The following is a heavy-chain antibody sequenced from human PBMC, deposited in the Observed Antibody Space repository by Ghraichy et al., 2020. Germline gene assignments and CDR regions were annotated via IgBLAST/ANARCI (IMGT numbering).Heavy chain of an antibody. D-gene: IGHD4-17*01. Sequence: SVKVSCKASGGTFSSYAISWVRQAPGQGLEWMGGIIPIFGIANYAQKFQGRVTITADKSTSTAYMELSSLRSEDTAVYYCARGRYGDYRYYYYYGMDVWGQGTTVTVSS. CDR3: ARGRYGDYRYYYYYGMDV. J-gene: IGHJ6*02. V-gene: IGHV1-69*10. CDR1: GGTFSSYA. CDR2: IIPIFGIA.